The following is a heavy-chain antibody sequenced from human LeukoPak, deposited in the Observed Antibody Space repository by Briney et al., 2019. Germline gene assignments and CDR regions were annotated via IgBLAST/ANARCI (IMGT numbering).Heavy chain of an antibody. D-gene: IGHD4-17*01. CDR1: GFTFSDYY. CDR3: ARELPQSRIDYGDYSAGGEFDP. J-gene: IGHJ5*02. Sequence: PGGSLRLSCAASGFTFSDYYMSWIRQAPGKGLEWVSYISSSGSTIYYADSVKGRFTISRDNAKNSLYLQMNSLRAEDTAVYYCARELPQSRIDYGDYSAGGEFDPWGQGTLVTVSS. CDR2: ISSSGSTI. V-gene: IGHV3-11*01.